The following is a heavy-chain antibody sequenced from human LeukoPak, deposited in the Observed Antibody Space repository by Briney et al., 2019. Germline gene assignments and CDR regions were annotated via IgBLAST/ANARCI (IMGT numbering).Heavy chain of an antibody. Sequence: GGSLRLSCTASGFTSGDYAMSWFRQAPGKALEWVGFIRSKAYGGKTEYAASVKGRFTISRDDSKSIAYLQMNSLKTEDTAVYYCTSLATVTREAFDYWGQGTLVTVSS. CDR2: IRSKAYGGKT. V-gene: IGHV3-49*03. J-gene: IGHJ4*02. CDR3: TSLATVTREAFDY. CDR1: GFTSGDYA. D-gene: IGHD4-17*01.